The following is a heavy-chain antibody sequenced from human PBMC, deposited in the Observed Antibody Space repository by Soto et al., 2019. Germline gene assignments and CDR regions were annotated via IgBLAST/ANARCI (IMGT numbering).Heavy chain of an antibody. V-gene: IGHV4-61*01. D-gene: IGHD5-12*01. CDR1: GGSVNSGNYY. J-gene: IGHJ5*02. Sequence: SETLSLTCAVFGGSVNSGNYYWSWIRQPPGEGLEWIGEMSHSGGTHFNPSLKSRVTISVDTSKNQFSLKLSSVTAADTAVYYCASRRKVATIYWFDPWGQGTLVTVSS. CDR2: MSHSGGT. CDR3: ASRRKVATIYWFDP.